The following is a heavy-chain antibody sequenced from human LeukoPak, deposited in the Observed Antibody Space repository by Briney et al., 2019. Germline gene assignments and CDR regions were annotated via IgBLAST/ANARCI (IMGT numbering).Heavy chain of an antibody. CDR2: IYSGGST. D-gene: IGHD6-13*01. V-gene: IGHV3-53*01. Sequence: GGSLRLSCAASGFTVSSNYMSWVRQAPGKGLEWVSVIYSGGSTYYADSVKGRFTISRDNSKNTLYLQMNSLRAEDTAVYYCARGRAGYAFDIWGQGTMVTASS. J-gene: IGHJ3*02. CDR3: ARGRAGYAFDI. CDR1: GFTVSSNY.